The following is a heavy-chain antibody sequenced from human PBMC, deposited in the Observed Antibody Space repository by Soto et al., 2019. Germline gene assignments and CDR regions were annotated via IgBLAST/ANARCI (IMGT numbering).Heavy chain of an antibody. D-gene: IGHD3-22*01. CDR1: GFTFSSYG. Sequence: GGSLTLSCAASGFTFSSYGMHWVRQAPGKGLEWVAVISYDGSNKYYADSVKGRFTISRDNSQNTLYLQMNSLRAEDTAVYYCAPAAPEYYYDSSGPIYWGQGTLVTVSS. CDR2: ISYDGSNK. J-gene: IGHJ4*02. V-gene: IGHV3-30*03. CDR3: APAAPEYYYDSSGPIY.